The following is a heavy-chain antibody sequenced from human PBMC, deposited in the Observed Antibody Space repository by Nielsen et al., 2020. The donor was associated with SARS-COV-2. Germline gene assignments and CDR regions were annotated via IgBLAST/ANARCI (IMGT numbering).Heavy chain of an antibody. D-gene: IGHD3-10*01. CDR2: IYTSGST. V-gene: IGHV4-4*07. Sequence: WIRQPPGKGLEWIGRIYTSGSTNYNPSLKSRVTISVDTSKNQFSLRLSSVTAADTAVYYCARGVRDRKYYYYGMDVWGQGTTVTVSS. J-gene: IGHJ6*02. CDR3: ARGVRDRKYYYYGMDV.